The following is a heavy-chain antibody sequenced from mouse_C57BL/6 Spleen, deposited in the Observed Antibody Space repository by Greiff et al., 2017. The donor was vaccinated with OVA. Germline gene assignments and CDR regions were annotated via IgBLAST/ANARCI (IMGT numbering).Heavy chain of an antibody. V-gene: IGHV5-6*01. CDR3: ARQRTEGYFDY. J-gene: IGHJ2*01. CDR1: GFTFSSYG. CDR2: ISSGGSYT. Sequence: EVQLVESGGDLVKPGGSLKLSCAASGFTFSSYGMSWVRQTPDKRLEWVATISSGGSYTYSPDSVKGRFTISRDNAKNTLYLQMSSLKSEDTAMYYCARQRTEGYFDYWGQGTTLTVSS.